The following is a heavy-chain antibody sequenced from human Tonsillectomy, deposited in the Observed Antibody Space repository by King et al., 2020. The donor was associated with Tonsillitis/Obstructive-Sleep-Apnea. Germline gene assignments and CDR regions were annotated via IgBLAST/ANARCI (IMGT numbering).Heavy chain of an antibody. D-gene: IGHD3-22*01. CDR3: ARVKTYYYDSSGYPFDY. Sequence: QLQESGPGLVKPSQTLSLTCTVSGGSISSGGYYWSWIRQHPGKGLEWIGYICYSGSTYYNPSLKSRVTISVDTSKNQFSLKLSSVTAADTAVYYCARVKTYYYDSSGYPFDYWGQGTLVTVSS. J-gene: IGHJ4*02. CDR2: ICYSGST. V-gene: IGHV4-31*03. CDR1: GGSISSGGYY.